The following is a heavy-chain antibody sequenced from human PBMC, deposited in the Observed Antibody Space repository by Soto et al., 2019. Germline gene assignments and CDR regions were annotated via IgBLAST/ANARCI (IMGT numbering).Heavy chain of an antibody. J-gene: IGHJ5*02. CDR2: INHSGST. CDR3: ARGRRVRGSTVTTRWDWSDP. D-gene: IGHD4-17*01. Sequence: QVQLQQWGAGLLKPSETLSLTCAVYGGSFSGYYWSWIRQPPGKGLEWMGEINHSGSTNYNPSLKCRVTISVETPKNQFSLKLRSGTAEDTAVYYCARGRRVRGSTVTTRWDWSDPWGQGTLVTVSS. CDR1: GGSFSGYY. V-gene: IGHV4-34*01.